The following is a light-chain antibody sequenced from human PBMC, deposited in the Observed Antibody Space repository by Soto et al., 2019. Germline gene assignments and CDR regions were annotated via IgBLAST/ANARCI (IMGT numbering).Light chain of an antibody. CDR1: SSDVGGYNY. Sequence: QSALPQPPSASGPPGQSVAISCTGTSSDVGGYNYVSWYQQHPGKAPKLMIYEVNKRPSGVPDRFSGSKSGNTASLTVSGLQAEDEADYYCSSYAGSSNVFGTGTNVNVL. V-gene: IGLV2-8*01. CDR2: EVN. J-gene: IGLJ1*01. CDR3: SSYAGSSNV.